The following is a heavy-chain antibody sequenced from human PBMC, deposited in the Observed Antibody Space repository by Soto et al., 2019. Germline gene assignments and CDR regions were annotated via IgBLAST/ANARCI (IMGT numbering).Heavy chain of an antibody. Sequence: SGPTLVNPTQTLTLTCTFSWFSLTTSGMCVSWIRQPPGKALEWVALIDWDDDKYYSTSLKTRLTISKDTSKNQVVLTLAKMETVDTATYYCARIQKGRSQKGAFDYWGLGTLVTVSS. V-gene: IGHV2-70*01. CDR1: WFSLTTSGMC. J-gene: IGHJ4*02. CDR2: IDWDDDK. CDR3: ARIQKGRSQKGAFDY.